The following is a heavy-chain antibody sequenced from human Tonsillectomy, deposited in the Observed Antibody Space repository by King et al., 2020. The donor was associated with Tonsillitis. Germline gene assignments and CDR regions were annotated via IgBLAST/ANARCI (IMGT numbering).Heavy chain of an antibody. Sequence: VQLQQWGAGLLKPSETLSLTCAVSGGSFRGYYWTWIRQPPGKGLEWVGATNHRGRTTYNPSLKSRVTISVDPSNNQFSLRLTSVTAADSAVYYCARDRFCTNGVCYMGNFDYWAQGTLVTVSS. CDR2: TNHRGRT. J-gene: IGHJ4*02. V-gene: IGHV4-34*01. CDR3: ARDRFCTNGVCYMGNFDY. CDR1: GGSFRGYY. D-gene: IGHD2-8*01.